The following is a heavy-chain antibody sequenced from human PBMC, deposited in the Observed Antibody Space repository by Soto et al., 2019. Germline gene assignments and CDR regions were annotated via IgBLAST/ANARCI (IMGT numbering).Heavy chain of an antibody. CDR1: GGTFSSYA. J-gene: IGHJ5*02. D-gene: IGHD3-22*01. V-gene: IGHV1-69*05. Sequence: QVQLVQSGAEVKKPGSSVKVSCKASGGTFSSYAISWVRQAPGQGLEWMGGIIPIFGTANYAQKFQGRVTITTDETASRAYMELSRLRSEDTAVYYCARPIQDEYDSGGHSDWLDPRGQGSLVIVSS. CDR3: ARPIQDEYDSGGHSDWLDP. CDR2: IIPIFGTA.